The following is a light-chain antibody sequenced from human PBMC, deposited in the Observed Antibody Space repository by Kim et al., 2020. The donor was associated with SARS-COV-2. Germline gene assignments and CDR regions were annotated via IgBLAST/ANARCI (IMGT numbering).Light chain of an antibody. CDR2: GAS. J-gene: IGKJ2*01. V-gene: IGKV3-20*01. CDR3: QQYGSSPPYT. CDR1: QSVSSSY. Sequence: CRGEGATLSCRASQSVSSSYLAWYQQKHGQAPRLLIYGASSRATGIPDRFSGSGSGTDFTLTISRLEPEDFAVYYCQQYGSSPPYTFGQGTKLEI.